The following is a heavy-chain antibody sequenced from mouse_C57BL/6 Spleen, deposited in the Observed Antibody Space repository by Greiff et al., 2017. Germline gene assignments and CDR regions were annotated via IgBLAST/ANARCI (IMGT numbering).Heavy chain of an antibody. V-gene: IGHV1-26*01. D-gene: IGHD1-1*01. Sequence: EVQLQQSGPELVKPGASVKISCKASGYTFTDYYMNWVKQSHGKSLEWIGDINPNNGGTSYHQKFKGKATLTVDKSSSTAYMELRSLTSEDSAVYYFATLYYGSPWFAYWGQGTLVTVSA. CDR2: INPNNGGT. J-gene: IGHJ3*01. CDR3: ATLYYGSPWFAY. CDR1: GYTFTDYY.